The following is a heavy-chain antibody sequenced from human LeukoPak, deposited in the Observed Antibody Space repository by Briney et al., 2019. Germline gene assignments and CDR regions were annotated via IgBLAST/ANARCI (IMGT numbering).Heavy chain of an antibody. CDR3: ARERDGRFFDY. J-gene: IGHJ4*02. CDR1: GLRFGSFW. Sequence: GSLRLSCAVSGLRFGSFWMSWVRQAPGKGLEWVANINQDGSEKYFVDSVRGRFTISRDNSKNSLHLQMNTLRTEDTAVYYCARERDGRFFDYWGQGTLVTVSS. D-gene: IGHD5-24*01. CDR2: INQDGSEK. V-gene: IGHV3-7*01.